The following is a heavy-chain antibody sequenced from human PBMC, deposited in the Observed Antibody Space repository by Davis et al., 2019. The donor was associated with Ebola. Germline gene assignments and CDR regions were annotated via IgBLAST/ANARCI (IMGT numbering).Heavy chain of an antibody. CDR2: TTGSGGGT. D-gene: IGHD2-8*01. CDR1: GFTFSSYA. V-gene: IGHV3-23*01. Sequence: PAGSLRLSCAASGFTFSSYAMSWVRQTPEKGLEWVSTTTGSGGGTYYSDSVKDRFTISRDNSRNTLYLQMNYLRADDTALYYCAKVNGMYAGTYIFDSWGQGTLVTVSS. CDR3: AKVNGMYAGTYIFDS. J-gene: IGHJ4*02.